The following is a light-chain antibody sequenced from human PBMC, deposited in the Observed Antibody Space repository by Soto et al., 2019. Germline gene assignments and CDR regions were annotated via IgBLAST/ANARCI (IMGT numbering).Light chain of an antibody. CDR1: SSDLGGYNF. Sequence: QSALTQPRSVSGSPGQSVTISCTGTSSDLGGYNFVSWYQHHPGKAPKLMIYDVSKRPSGVPDRFSGSKSGNTASLTISGLQAEEEADYYCCSYAGSYTWVFGGGTKVTVL. CDR3: CSYAGSYTWV. CDR2: DVS. V-gene: IGLV2-11*01. J-gene: IGLJ3*02.